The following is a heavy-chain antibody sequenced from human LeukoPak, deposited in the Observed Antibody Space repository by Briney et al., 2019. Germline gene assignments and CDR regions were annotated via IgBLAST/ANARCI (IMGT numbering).Heavy chain of an antibody. D-gene: IGHD3-16*02. CDR3: ARCYDYVWGSYRVPAFDI. Sequence: PGGSLRLSCAASGFTFSSYSMNWVRQAPGKGLEWVSYISSSSSTIYYADSVKGRFTISRDNAKNSLYLQMNSLRAEDTAVYYCARCYDYVWGSYRVPAFDIWGQGTMVTVSS. CDR2: ISSSSSTI. CDR1: GFTFSSYS. J-gene: IGHJ3*02. V-gene: IGHV3-48*01.